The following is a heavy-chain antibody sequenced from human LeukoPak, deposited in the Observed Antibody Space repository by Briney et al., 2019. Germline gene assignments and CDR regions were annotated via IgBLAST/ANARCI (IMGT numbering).Heavy chain of an antibody. CDR2: IYYSGST. V-gene: IGHV4-39*01. CDR3: ASTEDYYNRNDY. J-gene: IGHJ4*02. D-gene: IGHD3-22*01. CDR1: GGSVSSSSYY. Sequence: PETLSLTCTVSGGSVSSSSYYWGWIRQSPGKGLEWIGSIYYSGSTYYNPSIKSRVTISVDTSENQFSLKLNSVTAADTAVYYCASTEDYYNRNDYWGQGTLVTVSS.